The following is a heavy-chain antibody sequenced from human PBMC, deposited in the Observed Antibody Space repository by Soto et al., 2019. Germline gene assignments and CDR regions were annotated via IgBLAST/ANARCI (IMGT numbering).Heavy chain of an antibody. J-gene: IGHJ6*02. CDR2: INPSGGST. Sequence: ASVKVSCKASGYTFTSYYMHWVRQAPGQGLEWMGIINPSGGSTSYAQKFQGRVTMTRDTSTGTVYMELSSLRSEDTAVYYCARAQLAAAWAKWDGMDVWGQGTTVTVSS. V-gene: IGHV1-46*01. CDR3: ARAQLAAAWAKWDGMDV. CDR1: GYTFTSYY. D-gene: IGHD6-13*01.